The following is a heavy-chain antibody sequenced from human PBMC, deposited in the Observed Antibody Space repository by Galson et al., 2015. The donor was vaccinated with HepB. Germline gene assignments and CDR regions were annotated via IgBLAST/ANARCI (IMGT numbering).Heavy chain of an antibody. J-gene: IGHJ6*02. Sequence: SLRLSCAASGFTFSSYSMNWVRQAPGKGLEWVSYISSSSSTIYYADSVKGRFTISRDNAKNSLYLQMNSLRAEDTAVYYCARDDWEQWLVRPHSHYYYGMDVWGQGATVTVSS. CDR1: GFTFSSYS. CDR3: ARDDWEQWLVRPHSHYYYGMDV. V-gene: IGHV3-48*01. CDR2: ISSSSSTI. D-gene: IGHD6-19*01.